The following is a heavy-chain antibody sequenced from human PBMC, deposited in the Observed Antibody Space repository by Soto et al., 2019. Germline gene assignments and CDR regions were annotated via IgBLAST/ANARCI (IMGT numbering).Heavy chain of an antibody. D-gene: IGHD4-17*01. J-gene: IGHJ4*02. V-gene: IGHV3-30-3*01. CDR3: ARGPDYGDYDY. CDR1: GFTFSSYA. Sequence: QAGGSLRLSCAASGFTFSSYAMHWVRQAPGKGLEWVAVISYDGSNKYYADSVKGRFTISRDNSKNTLYLQMNSLRAEDTAVYYCARGPDYGDYDYWGQGTLVTVSS. CDR2: ISYDGSNK.